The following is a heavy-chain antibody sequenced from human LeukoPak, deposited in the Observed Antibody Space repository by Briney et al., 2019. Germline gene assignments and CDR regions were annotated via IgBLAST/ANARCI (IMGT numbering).Heavy chain of an antibody. CDR3: ARREDSGYAYYGMDV. CDR1: GFTFSSYE. V-gene: IGHV3-48*03. D-gene: IGHD5-12*01. J-gene: IGHJ6*02. Sequence: GGSLRLSCAASGFTFSSYEMNWVRQAPGKGLEWVSYISSSGSTIYYADSVKGRFTISRGNAKNSLYLQMNSLRAEDTAVYYCARREDSGYAYYGMDVWGQGTTVTVSS. CDR2: ISSSGSTI.